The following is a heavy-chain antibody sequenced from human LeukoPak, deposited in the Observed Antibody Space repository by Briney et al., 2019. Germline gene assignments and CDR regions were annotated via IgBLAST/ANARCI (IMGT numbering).Heavy chain of an antibody. CDR1: GFTFSSYG. CDR2: IRYDGSNE. D-gene: IGHD3-22*01. J-gene: IGHJ4*02. V-gene: IGHV3-30*02. Sequence: GGSLRLSCAASGFTFSSYGMHWVRQAPGKGLEWVAFIRYDGSNEYYADSVKGRFTVSRDNSKNTLYLQMNSLRAEDAAVYYCAKDVGYYDTALDYWGQGTLVTVSS. CDR3: AKDVGYYDTALDY.